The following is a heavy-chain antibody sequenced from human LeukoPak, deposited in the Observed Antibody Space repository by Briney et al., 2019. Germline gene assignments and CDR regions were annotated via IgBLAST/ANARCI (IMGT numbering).Heavy chain of an antibody. CDR3: AKGSMDAFDI. Sequence: GGSLRLSCAASGFTFDDYAMHWVRQAPGKGLEWVSGISWNSGSIGYADSVKGRFTISRDNAKNSLYLQMNSLRAEDMALYYCAKGSMDAFDIWGQGTMVTVSS. J-gene: IGHJ3*02. CDR1: GFTFDDYA. CDR2: ISWNSGSI. V-gene: IGHV3-9*03. D-gene: IGHD2-8*01.